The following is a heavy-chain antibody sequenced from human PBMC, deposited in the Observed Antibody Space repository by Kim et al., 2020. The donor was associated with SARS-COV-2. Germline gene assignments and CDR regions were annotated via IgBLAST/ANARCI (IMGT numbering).Heavy chain of an antibody. V-gene: IGHV1-18*01. Sequence: ASVKVSCKASGYTFTSYGISWVRQAPGQGLEWMGWISAYNGNTNYAQKLQGRVTMTTDTSTSTAYMELRSLRSYDTAVYYCARAEYYYGSGSPPLTYYWGQGTLVTVSS. J-gene: IGHJ4*02. CDR2: ISAYNGNT. CDR1: GYTFTSYG. CDR3: ARAEYYYGSGSPPLTYY. D-gene: IGHD3-10*01.